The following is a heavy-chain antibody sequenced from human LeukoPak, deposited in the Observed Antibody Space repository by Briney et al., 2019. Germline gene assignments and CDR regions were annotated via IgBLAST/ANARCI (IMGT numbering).Heavy chain of an antibody. CDR2: INHSGST. D-gene: IGHD3-22*01. CDR3: ASRLIEYYDSSGYYP. V-gene: IGHV4-34*01. CDR1: GGSFSGYY. J-gene: IGHJ5*02. Sequence: PSETLSLTCAVYGGSFSGYYWGWIRQPPGKGLEWIGEINHSGSTNYNPSLKSRVTISVDTSKNQFSLKLSSVTAADTAVYYCASRLIEYYDSSGYYPWGQGTLVTVSS.